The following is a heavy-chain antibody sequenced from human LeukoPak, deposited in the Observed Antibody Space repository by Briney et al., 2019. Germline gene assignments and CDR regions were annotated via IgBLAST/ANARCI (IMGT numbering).Heavy chain of an antibody. CDR3: ARDPETYNGWFDP. CDR2: INPKTGRT. J-gene: IGHJ5*02. Sequence: ASVTVSFKASGYTFTAYYIHWIRQAPGHGLEWMGWINPKTGRTNYAQKFQGRVTMTKDTSITTVSMDLSSLTSDDTAVYFCARDPETYNGWFDPWGQGTLVTVSS. CDR1: GYTFTAYY. D-gene: IGHD1-1*01. V-gene: IGHV1-2*02.